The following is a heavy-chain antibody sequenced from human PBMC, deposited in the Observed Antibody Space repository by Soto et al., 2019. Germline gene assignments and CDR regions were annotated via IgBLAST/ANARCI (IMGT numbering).Heavy chain of an antibody. CDR3: ARDDSFAFDI. V-gene: IGHV3-48*01. CDR1: GFNFSSYS. CDR2: IRGTT. D-gene: IGHD2-21*01. Sequence: PGGSLRLSCAASGFNFSSYSMNWVRQAPGKGLEWVSYIRGTTHYADSVKGRFTISRDNARSSLYLQMNSLRADDTAVYYCARDDSFAFDIWGQGTMVTVS. J-gene: IGHJ3*02.